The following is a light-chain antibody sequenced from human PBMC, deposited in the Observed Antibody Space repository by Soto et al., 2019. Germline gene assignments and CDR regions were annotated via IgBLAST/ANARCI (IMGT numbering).Light chain of an antibody. CDR3: SSYTSSSLYV. CDR1: SNDVGGYNY. Sequence: QSALSQPASVSGSPGQSITISCTGTSNDVGGYNYVSWYQQLPGKAPKLMIYDVSDRPSGVSNRFSGSKSGNTASLTISGLQAEDEADYYCSSYTSSSLYVFGTGTKLTVL. CDR2: DVS. V-gene: IGLV2-14*01. J-gene: IGLJ1*01.